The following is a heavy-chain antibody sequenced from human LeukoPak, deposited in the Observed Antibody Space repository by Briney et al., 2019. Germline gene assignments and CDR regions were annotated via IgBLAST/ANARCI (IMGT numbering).Heavy chain of an antibody. CDR1: GGSISSYY. J-gene: IGHJ4*02. CDR3: ARVPVVVVAATPFDY. V-gene: IGHV4-34*01. D-gene: IGHD2-15*01. CDR2: INHSGST. Sequence: SETLSLTCTVSGGSISSYYWSWIRQPPGKGLEWIGEINHSGSTNYNPSLKSRVTISVDTSKNQFSLKLSSVTAADTAVYYCARVPVVVVAATPFDYWGQGTLVTVSS.